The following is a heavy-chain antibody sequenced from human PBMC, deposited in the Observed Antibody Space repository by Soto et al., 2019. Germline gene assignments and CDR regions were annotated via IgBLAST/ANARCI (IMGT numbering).Heavy chain of an antibody. CDR1: SGSFSGYY. Sequence: PSETLSLTCAVYSGSFSGYYWSWIRQPPGKGLEWIGEIYHGLSIVYNPSLKSRVTISGDSSKSQFSLKLSSVTAADTAVYYCARYGGYYFDYWGQGTLVTVSS. CDR2: IYHGLSI. V-gene: IGHV4-34*01. CDR3: ARYGGYYFDY. J-gene: IGHJ4*02. D-gene: IGHD3-16*01.